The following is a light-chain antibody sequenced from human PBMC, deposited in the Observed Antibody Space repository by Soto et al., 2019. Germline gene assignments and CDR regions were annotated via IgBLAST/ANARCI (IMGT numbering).Light chain of an antibody. CDR3: QQYNHWPPWT. J-gene: IGKJ1*01. CDR2: GAS. Sequence: VMTQSPATLSVSPGPRATLSCRASQSVRRNLAWYQQKPAQAPRLLIYGASTRATGIPARFSGSGSGTEFTLTISSLQSEDFAVYCCQQYNHWPPWTVGLGTKVEIK. V-gene: IGKV3-15*01. CDR1: QSVRRN.